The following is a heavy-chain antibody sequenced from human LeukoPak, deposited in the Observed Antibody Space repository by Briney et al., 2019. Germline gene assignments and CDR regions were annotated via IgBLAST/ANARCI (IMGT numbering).Heavy chain of an antibody. J-gene: IGHJ4*02. CDR2: ISYDGSNK. CDR1: GFTFSSYG. CDR3: AKETYYYDSSGYHFDY. Sequence: GGSLRLSCAASGFTFSSYGMHWVRQAPGKGLEWVAVISYDGSNKYYADSVKGRFTISRDNSKNTLYLQMNSLRAEDTAVYYCAKETYYYDSSGYHFDYWGQGTLVTVSS. D-gene: IGHD3-22*01. V-gene: IGHV3-30*18.